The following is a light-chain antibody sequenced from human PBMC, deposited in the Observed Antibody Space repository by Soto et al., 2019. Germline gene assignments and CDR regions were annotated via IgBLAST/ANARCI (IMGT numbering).Light chain of an antibody. CDR2: LGS. J-gene: IGKJ4*01. CDR1: QSLLHSNGYNY. Sequence: DIVMTQSPLSLPVTPGEPASISCRSSQSLLHSNGYNYLDWYLQKPGQSPQLLIYLGSNRASGVPDRFSGSGSGTDFTLKISRVEAEDVGVYYCMQALQTPLFGGGNKVEIK. V-gene: IGKV2-28*01. CDR3: MQALQTPL.